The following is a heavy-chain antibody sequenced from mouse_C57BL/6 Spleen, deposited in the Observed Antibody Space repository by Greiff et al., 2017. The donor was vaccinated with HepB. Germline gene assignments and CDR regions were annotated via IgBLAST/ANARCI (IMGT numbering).Heavy chain of an antibody. J-gene: IGHJ1*03. CDR2: INYDGSST. CDR1: GFTFSDYY. V-gene: IGHV5-16*01. CDR3: ARENSNYWYFDV. Sequence: EVMLVESEGGLVQPGSSMKLSCTASGFTFSDYYMAWVRQVPEKGLEWVANINYDGSSTYYLDSLKSRFIISRDNAKNILYLQMSRLKSEDTATYYCARENSNYWYFDVWGTGTTVTVSS. D-gene: IGHD2-5*01.